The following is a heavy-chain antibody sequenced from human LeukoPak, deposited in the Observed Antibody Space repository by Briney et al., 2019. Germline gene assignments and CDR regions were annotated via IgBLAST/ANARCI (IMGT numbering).Heavy chain of an antibody. CDR3: AKDGGEYYDILTGYYPRLYYMDV. V-gene: IGHV3-23*01. J-gene: IGHJ6*03. CDR1: GFTFSSYA. CDR2: ISGSGGST. Sequence: PGGSLRLSCAASGFTFSSYAMSWVRQAPGKGLEWVSAISGSGGSTYYADSMKGRFTISRDNSKNTLYLQMNSLRAEDTAVYYCAKDGGEYYDILTGYYPRLYYMDVWGKGTTVTISS. D-gene: IGHD3-9*01.